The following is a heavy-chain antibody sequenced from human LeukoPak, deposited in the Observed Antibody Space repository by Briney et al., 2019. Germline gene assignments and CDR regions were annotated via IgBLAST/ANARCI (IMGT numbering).Heavy chain of an antibody. CDR2: VYRSGTT. V-gene: IGHV4-59*08. CDR3: ARPLYSGYDRGPFDI. D-gene: IGHD5-12*01. Sequence: SPSETLSLTCTVSGGSISTYHWTWIRQPPGNGLEWIGDVYRSGTTNYNPSLKSRVSISLDTSKNQFSLNLSSVTAADTAVYYCARPLYSGYDRGPFDIWGQGTTVTVSS. CDR1: GGSISTYH. J-gene: IGHJ3*02.